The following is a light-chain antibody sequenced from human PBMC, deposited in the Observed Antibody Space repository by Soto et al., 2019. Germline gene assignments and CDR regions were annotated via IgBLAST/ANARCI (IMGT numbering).Light chain of an antibody. CDR2: EAS. Sequence: EIVMTQSPATLSVSPGERATLSCRASQSVSSNLAWYQHKPGQAPRLLIYEASTRATGVPARFSGSGSETEFTLTISSLQSEDFAIYYCQQYYDWPITFGQGTRLEIK. CDR1: QSVSSN. V-gene: IGKV3-15*01. J-gene: IGKJ5*01. CDR3: QQYYDWPIT.